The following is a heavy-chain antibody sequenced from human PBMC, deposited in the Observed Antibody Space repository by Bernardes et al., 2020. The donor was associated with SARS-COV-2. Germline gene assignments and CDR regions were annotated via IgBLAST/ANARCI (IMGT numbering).Heavy chain of an antibody. J-gene: IGHJ6*02. D-gene: IGHD3-3*01. Sequence: SETLSLTCAVYGGSFSGYYWSWIRQPPGKGLEWIGEINHSGSTNYNPSLKSRVTISVDTSKNQFSLKLSSVTVADTAVYYWARRLYDFWSAPRGYYYYGMDVWGQGTTVTVSS. V-gene: IGHV4-34*01. CDR1: GGSFSGYY. CDR3: ARRLYDFWSAPRGYYYYGMDV. CDR2: INHSGST.